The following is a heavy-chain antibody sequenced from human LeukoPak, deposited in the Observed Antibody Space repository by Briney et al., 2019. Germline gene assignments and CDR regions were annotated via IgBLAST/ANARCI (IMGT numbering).Heavy chain of an antibody. D-gene: IGHD1-26*01. CDR3: ARVWELSDAFDI. V-gene: IGHV4-59*12. CDR2: IYYSGST. J-gene: IGHJ3*02. Sequence: SETLSLTCTVSGGSISSYYWSWIRQPPGKGLEWIGSIYYSGSTNYNPSLQSRVTISVDTSKNQFSLKLSSVTAADAAVYYCARVWELSDAFDIWGQGTMVTVSS. CDR1: GGSISSYY.